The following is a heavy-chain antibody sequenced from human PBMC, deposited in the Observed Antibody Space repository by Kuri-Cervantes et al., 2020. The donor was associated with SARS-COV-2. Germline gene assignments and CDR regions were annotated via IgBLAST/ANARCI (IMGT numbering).Heavy chain of an antibody. Sequence: ASVSVSCELSGYTFTSYYMHWVRQAPGQGLEWMGIINPSGGSTSYAQKFQGRVTMTRDTSTSTVYMELSSLRSEDTAVYYCARGGHSSTATPEFDYWGQGTLVTVSS. J-gene: IGHJ4*02. CDR2: INPSGGST. V-gene: IGHV1-46*01. CDR3: ARGGHSSTATPEFDY. D-gene: IGHD6-13*01. CDR1: GYTFTSYY.